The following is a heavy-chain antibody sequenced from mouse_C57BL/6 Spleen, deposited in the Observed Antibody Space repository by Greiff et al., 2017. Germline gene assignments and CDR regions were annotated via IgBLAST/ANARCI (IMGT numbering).Heavy chain of an antibody. CDR2: INPSTGGT. CDR1: GYSFTGYY. Sequence: VQLKESGPELVKPGASVKISCKASGYSFTGYYLNWVKQSPEKSLEWIGEINPSTGGTTYNQTFKAKATLTVDKSSSTAYMQLKSLTSEDSAVYNCAQFYNDYGEGYFDYWGQGTTLTVSA. CDR3: AQFYNDYGEGYFDY. V-gene: IGHV1-42*01. J-gene: IGHJ2*01. D-gene: IGHD2-4*01.